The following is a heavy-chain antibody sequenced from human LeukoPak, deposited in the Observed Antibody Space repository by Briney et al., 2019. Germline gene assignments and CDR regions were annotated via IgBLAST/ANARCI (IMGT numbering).Heavy chain of an antibody. J-gene: IGHJ4*02. D-gene: IGHD3-10*02. CDR3: ARDVCSGSHHFDY. CDR1: GASVISHY. CDR2: IFYSGST. Sequence: PSETLSLTCTVSGASVISHYWSWIRRPPGKGPEWIGYIFYSGSTNYNPSLKSRVTISVDTSKNQFSLKLSFVTAADTAVYYCARDVCSGSHHFDYWGQGILVTVSS. V-gene: IGHV4-59*02.